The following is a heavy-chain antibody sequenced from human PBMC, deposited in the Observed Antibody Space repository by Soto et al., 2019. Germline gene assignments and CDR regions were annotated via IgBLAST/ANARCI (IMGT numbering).Heavy chain of an antibody. Sequence: TSETLSLTCTVSGGSISSGGYYWSWIRQHPGKGLEWIGYIYYSGSTYYKPSLKSRVTISVDTSKNQFSLKLSSVTAADTAVYYCARREIQGPIDYWGQGTLVTVSS. CDR1: GGSISSGGYY. J-gene: IGHJ4*02. D-gene: IGHD1-26*01. V-gene: IGHV4-31*03. CDR2: IYYSGST. CDR3: ARREIQGPIDY.